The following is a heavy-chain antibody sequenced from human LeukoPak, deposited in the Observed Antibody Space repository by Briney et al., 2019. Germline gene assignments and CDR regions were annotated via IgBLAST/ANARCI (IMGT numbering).Heavy chain of an antibody. D-gene: IGHD6-19*01. CDR1: GYTFTGYY. CDR3: NMRAVARIDY. V-gene: IGHV1-2*02. Sequence: GASVKVSCKASGYTFTGYYMHWVRQAPGQGLEWMGWISPNSGGTNYAQKFQGRVTMTRDTSISTAYMELSRLRSDDTAVYYCNMRAVARIDYWGQGTLVTVSS. J-gene: IGHJ4*02. CDR2: ISPNSGGT.